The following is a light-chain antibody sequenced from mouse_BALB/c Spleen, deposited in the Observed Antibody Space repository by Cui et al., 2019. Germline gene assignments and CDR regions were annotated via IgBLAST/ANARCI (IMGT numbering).Light chain of an antibody. CDR1: SSVSSSY. CDR3: HQYHRSPYT. CDR2: STS. Sequence: QIVLPQSLAIMSASLGERVAMTCTASSSVSSSYLHWYQQKPGSAPKLWIYSTSNLASGVPARFSGSGSGTSYSLTISSMEAEDAATYYCHQYHRSPYTFGGGTKLEIK. V-gene: IGKV4-74*01. J-gene: IGKJ2*01.